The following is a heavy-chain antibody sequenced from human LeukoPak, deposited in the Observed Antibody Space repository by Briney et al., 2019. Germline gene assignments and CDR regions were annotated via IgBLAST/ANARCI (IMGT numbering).Heavy chain of an antibody. CDR1: GGSISSSSYY. CDR3: ARTPCSTNCRNSFDS. V-gene: IGHV4-39*07. Sequence: PSETLSLTCTVSGGSISSSSYYWGWIRQPPGKGLEWIGSIYYSGSTYYNPSLKSRVTISLDTSKNQFSLNLNSVTVADTAVYYCARTPCSTNCRNSFDSWGQGTLVTVSS. D-gene: IGHD2-2*01. CDR2: IYYSGST. J-gene: IGHJ4*02.